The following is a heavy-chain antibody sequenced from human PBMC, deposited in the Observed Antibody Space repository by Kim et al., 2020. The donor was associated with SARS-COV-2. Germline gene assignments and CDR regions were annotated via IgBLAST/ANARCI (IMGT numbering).Heavy chain of an antibody. CDR1: GFTFSDYY. V-gene: IGHV3-11*05. Sequence: GGSLRLSCAASGFTFSDYYMTWIRQAPGKGLEWLSYISSSGSYIVYAESVKGRFSISRDNAKKSLYLQMNSLRAEDTVVYYCARVSSGSSSWYWFDAWGQGTLATVSS. CDR3: ARVSSGSSSWYWFDA. CDR2: ISSSGSYI. J-gene: IGHJ5*02. D-gene: IGHD6-13*01.